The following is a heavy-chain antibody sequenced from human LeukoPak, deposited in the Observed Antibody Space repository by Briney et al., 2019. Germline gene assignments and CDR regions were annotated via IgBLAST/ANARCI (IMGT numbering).Heavy chain of an antibody. CDR3: ARDGYSGYDSYFDY. Sequence: PSETLSLTCTVSGGSISSYYWSWIRQPAGKGLEWIGRIYTSGSTNYNPSLKSRVTMSVDTSKNQFSLKLSSVTAADTAVYYCARDGYSGYDSYFDYWGQGTLVTVSS. D-gene: IGHD5-12*01. CDR2: IYTSGST. V-gene: IGHV4-4*07. CDR1: GGSISSYY. J-gene: IGHJ4*02.